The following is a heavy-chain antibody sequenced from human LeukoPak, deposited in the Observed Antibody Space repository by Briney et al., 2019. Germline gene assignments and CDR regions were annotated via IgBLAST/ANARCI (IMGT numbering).Heavy chain of an antibody. J-gene: IGHJ5*02. Sequence: PGGSLRLSCAASGFTFTSYWMHWVRQAPGKGLVWVSRINSDGSRTIYADSVKGRFTISRDNAKNTLYLQMNSLRADDTAVYYCAKVAFGSYHWFHPWGQGTLVTVSS. CDR1: GFTFTSYW. CDR3: AKVAFGSYHWFHP. V-gene: IGHV3-74*01. CDR2: INSDGSRT. D-gene: IGHD1-26*01.